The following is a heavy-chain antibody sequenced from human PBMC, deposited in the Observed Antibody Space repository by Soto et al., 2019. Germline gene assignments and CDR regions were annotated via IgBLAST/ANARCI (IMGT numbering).Heavy chain of an antibody. CDR1: GFTFSSHG. D-gene: IGHD2-15*01. Sequence: QMQLVESGGGVVQPGRSLRLSCEASGFTFSSHGMHWVRQAPGKGLEGVAIISFDGSNEYYADSVKGRFTISRDNSKNALDLQMTRLRDEDTAIYYCAKARYCSSDGCSRSDDYYYMDVWGNVATGTVAS. V-gene: IGHV3-30*18. CDR2: ISFDGSNE. CDR3: AKARYCSSDGCSRSDDYYYMDV. J-gene: IGHJ6*03.